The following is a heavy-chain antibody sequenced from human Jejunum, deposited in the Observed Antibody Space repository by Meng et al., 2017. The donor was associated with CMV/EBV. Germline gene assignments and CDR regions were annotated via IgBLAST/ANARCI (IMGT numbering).Heavy chain of an antibody. J-gene: IGHJ6*02. CDR1: GGSINARY. Sequence: TCTVAGGSINARYWSWIRQPPGKGLEWIAHVYHTGETNFNSSLKSRLSSSVDMSGNHFSLSLTSVTAADTALYFCARGLGDGIDVWGQGTMVTVSS. V-gene: IGHV4-59*01. D-gene: IGHD3-3*01. CDR3: ARGLGDGIDV. CDR2: VYHTGET.